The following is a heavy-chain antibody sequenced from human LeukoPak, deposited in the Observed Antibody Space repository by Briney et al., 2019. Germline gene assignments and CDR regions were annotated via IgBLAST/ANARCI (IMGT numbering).Heavy chain of an antibody. J-gene: IGHJ4*02. CDR3: ARGGEGATDY. CDR2: IYTSGST. V-gene: IGHV4-61*02. CDR1: GGSISSGSYY. Sequence: PSETLSLTCTVSGGSISSGSYYWSWIRQPAGKGLEWIGRIYTSGSTNYNPSLKSRVTISADTSKNQFSLKLSSVTAADTAVYYCARGGEGATDYWGQGTLVTVSS. D-gene: IGHD1-26*01.